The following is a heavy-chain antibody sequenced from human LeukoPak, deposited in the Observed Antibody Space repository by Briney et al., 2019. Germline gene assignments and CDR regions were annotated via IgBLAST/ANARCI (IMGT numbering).Heavy chain of an antibody. J-gene: IGHJ5*02. CDR2: IYYGGST. Sequence: SETLSLTCSVSGGSISSSSYYWGWIRQPPGKGLEWIGGIYYGGSTYYNPSLKSRVTVSVDTSKDQFSLKLSSVTAADTAVYYCARSYDYVWGTYRPHWFDPWGQGTLVTVSS. V-gene: IGHV4-39*01. CDR3: ARSYDYVWGTYRPHWFDP. CDR1: GGSISSSSYY. D-gene: IGHD3-16*02.